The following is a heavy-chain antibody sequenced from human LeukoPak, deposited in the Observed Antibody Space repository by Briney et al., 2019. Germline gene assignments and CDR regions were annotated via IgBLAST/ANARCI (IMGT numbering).Heavy chain of an antibody. CDR3: ARQNTPHGNFDY. V-gene: IGHV3-30*14. CDR2: ISYDGSNK. Sequence: GGSLRLSCSASGFTFSSYAMHWVRQAPGKGLEWVAVISYDGSNKYYADSVKGRFTISRDNAKKSLFLQMNSLRAEDTAVYYCARQNTPHGNFDYWGQGTLVTVSS. CDR1: GFTFSSYA. D-gene: IGHD5-24*01. J-gene: IGHJ4*02.